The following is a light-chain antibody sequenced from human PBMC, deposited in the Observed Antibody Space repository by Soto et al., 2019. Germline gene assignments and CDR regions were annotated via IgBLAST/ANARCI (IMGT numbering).Light chain of an antibody. CDR1: SSDVGGSNH. V-gene: IGLV2-11*01. CDR2: DVS. J-gene: IGLJ1*01. Sequence: QSALTQPRSVSGSPGQSVTISCTGTSSDVGGSNHVSWYQHHPGKAPKFMIYDVSKRPSGVPDRFSGSKSGNTASLTISGLQAEYEADYYCCSSAGTDTFVLGTGTKVILL. CDR3: CSSAGTDTFV.